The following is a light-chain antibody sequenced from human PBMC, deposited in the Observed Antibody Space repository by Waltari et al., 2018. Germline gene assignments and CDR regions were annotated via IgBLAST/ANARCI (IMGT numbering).Light chain of an antibody. Sequence: EIVLTQSPATLSLSPGESATLSCRASQSVSYYLAWYQQRPGQAPRLLIYDTSHRATSIPDRFSGSGSETDFTLTISSLEPEDFAVYYCQQRRNWPLAFGGGTKVEIK. V-gene: IGKV3-11*01. CDR3: QQRRNWPLA. CDR1: QSVSYY. CDR2: DTS. J-gene: IGKJ4*01.